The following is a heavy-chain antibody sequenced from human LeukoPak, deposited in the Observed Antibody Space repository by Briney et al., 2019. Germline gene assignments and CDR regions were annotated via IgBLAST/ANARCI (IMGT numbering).Heavy chain of an antibody. D-gene: IGHD3-22*01. V-gene: IGHV3-30*02. CDR2: IRYDGSNK. Sequence: GGSLRLSCAASGFTFSSYNMHWVRQAPGKGLEWVAFIRYDGSNKYYADSVKGRFTISRDNSKNTLYLQMTSLRADDTAVYYCAKGHRGGLLLSYFEYWGQGTLVTVSS. J-gene: IGHJ4*02. CDR1: GFTFSSYN. CDR3: AKGHRGGLLLSYFEY.